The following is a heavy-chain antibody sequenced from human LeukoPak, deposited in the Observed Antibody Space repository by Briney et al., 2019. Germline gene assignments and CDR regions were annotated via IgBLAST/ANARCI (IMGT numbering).Heavy chain of an antibody. CDR1: GFTFSSYA. Sequence: GGSLRLSCAASGFTFSSYAMSWVRQAPGKGLEWVSAISGSGGSTYYADSVKGRFTISRDNSKNTLYLQMNSLRAEDTAVYYYAKSVYDSSVYFDYWGQGTLVTVSS. D-gene: IGHD3-22*01. CDR3: AKSVYDSSVYFDY. V-gene: IGHV3-23*01. CDR2: ISGSGGST. J-gene: IGHJ4*02.